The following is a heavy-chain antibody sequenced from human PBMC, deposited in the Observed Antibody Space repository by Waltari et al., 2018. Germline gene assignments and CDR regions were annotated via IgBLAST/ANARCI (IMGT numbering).Heavy chain of an antibody. CDR3: ARYISRGRELMS. J-gene: IGHJ4*02. CDR2: ISGSGGST. CDR1: GFTFSSYA. V-gene: IGHV3-23*01. Sequence: EVQLLESGGGLVQPGGSLRLSCAASGFTFSSYAMSWVRQAPGKGLEWVSAISGSGGSTYYADSVKGRFTISIDNSKNTLYLQMNSLRVEDAALYYCARYISRGRELMSWGQGTLVTVSS. D-gene: IGHD1-7*01.